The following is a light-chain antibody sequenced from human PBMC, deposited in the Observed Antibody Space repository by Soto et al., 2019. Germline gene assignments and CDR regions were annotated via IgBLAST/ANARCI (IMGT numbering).Light chain of an antibody. CDR2: GAS. J-gene: IGKJ5*01. CDR1: QSVSSSY. V-gene: IGKV3D-20*02. Sequence: EIVLTQSPGTLSLSPGERATLSCRASQSVSSSYLAWYQQKPGQAPRLLIFGASSRATGIPDRFSGSGSGTDFTLTINRLEPEDFAVYYCQQRSNGPPITFGQGTRLEI. CDR3: QQRSNGPPIT.